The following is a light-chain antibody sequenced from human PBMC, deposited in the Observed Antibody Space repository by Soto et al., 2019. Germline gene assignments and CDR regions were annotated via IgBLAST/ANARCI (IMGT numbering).Light chain of an antibody. Sequence: EIVLTQSPGTLSLSPGERATLSFRASQSVSSNFLAWYQQKPGQAPRLLIYDASNRATGIPARFSGSGSGTDFTLTISSLEPEDFAVYYCQPRSNWITFGQGTRLEIK. CDR2: DAS. CDR3: QPRSNWIT. V-gene: IGKV3D-20*02. J-gene: IGKJ5*01. CDR1: QSVSSNF.